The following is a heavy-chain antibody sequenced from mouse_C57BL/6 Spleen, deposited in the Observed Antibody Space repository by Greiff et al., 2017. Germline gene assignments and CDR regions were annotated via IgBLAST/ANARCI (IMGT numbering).Heavy chain of an antibody. CDR2: INPNNGGT. CDR1: GYTFTDYY. CDR3: ARKERRSTTAYAMDY. J-gene: IGHJ4*01. Sequence: VQLQQSGPELVKPGASVKISCKASGYTFTDYYMNWVKQSRGKSLEWIGDINPNNGGTSYNQKFKGKATLTVDKSSSTAYMELRSLTSEDAAVYYCARKERRSTTAYAMDYWGQGTSVTVSS. D-gene: IGHD1-2*01. V-gene: IGHV1-26*01.